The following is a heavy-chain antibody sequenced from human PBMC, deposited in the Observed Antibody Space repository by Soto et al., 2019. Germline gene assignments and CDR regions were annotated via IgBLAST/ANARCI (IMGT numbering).Heavy chain of an antibody. J-gene: IGHJ4*02. V-gene: IGHV4-61*05. Sequence: SETLSLTCIVSGGSISSSSYYWGWIRQPPGKGLERIGYIYYSGSTNYNPSLKSRVTISVDTSKNQFSLNLRSMSPADTAVYYCARVGGLAARTFDYWGPGTLVTVSS. CDR3: ARVGGLAARTFDY. D-gene: IGHD6-6*01. CDR2: IYYSGST. CDR1: GGSISSSSYY.